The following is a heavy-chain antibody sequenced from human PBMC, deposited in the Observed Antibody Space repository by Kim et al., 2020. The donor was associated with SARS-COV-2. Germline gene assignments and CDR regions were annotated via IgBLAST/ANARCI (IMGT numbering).Heavy chain of an antibody. D-gene: IGHD3-10*01. V-gene: IGHV1-18*01. CDR3: ARVQWFGELIYPAFDI. CDR2: ISADNGKT. Sequence: ASVKVSCKASGYTFASHGISWVRQAPGQGLEWMGWISADNGKTSYAQMFQGRVTMTTDTSTTTAYMNLRSLRTDDTAVYFCARVQWFGELIYPAFDIWGQGTMVTVSS. J-gene: IGHJ3*02. CDR1: GYTFASHG.